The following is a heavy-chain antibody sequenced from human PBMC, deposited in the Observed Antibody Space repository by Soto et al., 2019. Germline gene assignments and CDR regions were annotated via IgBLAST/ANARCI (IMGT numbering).Heavy chain of an antibody. CDR2: ISYDGSNK. CDR3: AKDWGEERWLQLLGYYYGMDV. D-gene: IGHD5-12*01. Sequence: PGGSLRLSCAASGFTFSSYGMHWVRQAPGKGLEWVAVISYDGSNKYYADSVKGRFTISRDNSKNTLYLQMNSLRAEDTAVYYCAKDWGEERWLQLLGYYYGMDVWGQGTTVTVSS. V-gene: IGHV3-30*18. CDR1: GFTFSSYG. J-gene: IGHJ6*02.